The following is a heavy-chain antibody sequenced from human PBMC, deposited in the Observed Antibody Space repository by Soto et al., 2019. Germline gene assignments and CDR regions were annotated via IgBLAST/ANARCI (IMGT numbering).Heavy chain of an antibody. Sequence: QVQLQESGPGLVKPSETLSLTCTVSGDSVSSGLYYWGWVRQPPGKGLEWIGYIYYSGSTNYNPSLENRVTMSLATSKNQFSLRLRSVTAADTGVDYCVRQYSGECSGGLCYHAFDVWGQGTMVTVSS. D-gene: IGHD2-15*01. CDR2: IYYSGST. CDR3: VRQYSGECSGGLCYHAFDV. CDR1: GDSVSSGLYY. V-gene: IGHV4-61*01. J-gene: IGHJ3*01.